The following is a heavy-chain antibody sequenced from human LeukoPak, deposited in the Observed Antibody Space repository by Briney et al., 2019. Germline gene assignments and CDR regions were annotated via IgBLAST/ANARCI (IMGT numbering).Heavy chain of an antibody. Sequence: ASVKVSCKASGYTFTSYGISWVRQAPGQGLEWMGWISAYNGNTNYAQKLQGRVTMTTDTSTSTAYMELRSLRSDDTAVYYCAKRSGYCSGGSCYSSPGYYFDYWGQGTLVTVSS. J-gene: IGHJ4*02. CDR1: GYTFTSYG. D-gene: IGHD2-15*01. V-gene: IGHV1-18*01. CDR3: AKRSGYCSGGSCYSSPGYYFDY. CDR2: ISAYNGNT.